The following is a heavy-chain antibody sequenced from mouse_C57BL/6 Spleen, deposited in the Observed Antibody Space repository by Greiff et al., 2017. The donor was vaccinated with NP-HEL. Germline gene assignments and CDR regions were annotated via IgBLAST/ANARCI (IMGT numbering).Heavy chain of an antibody. J-gene: IGHJ1*03. D-gene: IGHD4-1*01. V-gene: IGHV5-6*01. CDR3: ARHPLGPHWYFDV. CDR1: GFTFSSYG. Sequence: EVHLVESGGDLVKPGGSLKLSCAASGFTFSSYGMSWVRQTPDKRLEWVATISSGGSYTYYPDSVKGRFTISRDNAKNTLYLQMSSLKSEDTAMYYCARHPLGPHWYFDVWGTGTTVTVSS. CDR2: ISSGGSYT.